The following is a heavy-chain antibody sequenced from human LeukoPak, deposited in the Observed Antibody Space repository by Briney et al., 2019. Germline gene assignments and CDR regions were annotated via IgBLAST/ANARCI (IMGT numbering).Heavy chain of an antibody. CDR2: IYYSGST. Sequence: SETLSLTCAVSGGSISSGGYYWSWIRQPPGKGLEWIGYIYYSGSTNYNPSLKSRVTTSVDTSKNQFSLKLSSVTAADTAVYYCARGYSNYASWGQGTLVTVSS. CDR1: GGSISSGGYY. D-gene: IGHD4-11*01. CDR3: ARGYSNYAS. J-gene: IGHJ4*02. V-gene: IGHV4-61*08.